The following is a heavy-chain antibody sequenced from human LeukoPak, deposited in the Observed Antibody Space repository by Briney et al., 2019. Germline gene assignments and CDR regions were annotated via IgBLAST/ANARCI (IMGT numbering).Heavy chain of an antibody. CDR3: ARLPGASRPRYYFYY. CDR1: GSSINSGYY. V-gene: IGHV4-38-2*02. CDR2: ISDRGST. Sequence: PSETLSLTCIVPGSSINSGYYWGWIRQPPGKGREWVGTISDRGSTYNNPSLKSRVIISVDTSKNQLSLKLTSVTAADTAVYYCARLPGASRPRYYFYYWGQGTLVTVST. J-gene: IGHJ4*02. D-gene: IGHD6-6*01.